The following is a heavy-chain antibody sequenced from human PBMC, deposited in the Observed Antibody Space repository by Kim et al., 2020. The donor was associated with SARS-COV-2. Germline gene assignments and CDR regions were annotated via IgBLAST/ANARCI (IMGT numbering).Heavy chain of an antibody. J-gene: IGHJ4*02. D-gene: IGHD3-3*01. CDR3: AKEARKAIFGVVIPSYFDY. Sequence: ARYTISGDHSKNTLYLQMNSLRAEDTAVYYCAKEARKAIFGVVIPSYFDYWGQGTLVTVSS. V-gene: IGHV3-23*01.